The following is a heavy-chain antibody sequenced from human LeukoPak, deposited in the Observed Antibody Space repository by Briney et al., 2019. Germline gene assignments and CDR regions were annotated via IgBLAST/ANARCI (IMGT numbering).Heavy chain of an antibody. CDR3: ARDVYYDILTGDYYYYMDV. CDR1: GYTFTSYG. Sequence: ASVKVSCKASGYTFTSYGISWVRQAPGQGLEWMGWISAYNGNTNYAQKLQGRVTMTTDTSTSTAYMGLRSLRSDDTAVYYCARDVYYDILTGDYYYYMDVWGKGTTVTVSS. V-gene: IGHV1-18*01. CDR2: ISAYNGNT. D-gene: IGHD3-9*01. J-gene: IGHJ6*03.